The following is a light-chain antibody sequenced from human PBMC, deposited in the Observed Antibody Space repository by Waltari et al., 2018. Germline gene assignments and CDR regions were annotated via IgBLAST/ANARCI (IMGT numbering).Light chain of an antibody. Sequence: DIVVTQSPDSLALSLVERATISCKSSPSVSYSSDNKSFLAWYQHKPGQPPKLLIYWASTRASGVPDRFSASGSGTDFSLTISSLQAEDVAIYYCQQYPTPHMYTFGQGTRLEIK. V-gene: IGKV4-1*01. CDR3: QQYPTPHMYT. CDR1: PSVSYSSDNKSF. CDR2: WAS. J-gene: IGKJ2*01.